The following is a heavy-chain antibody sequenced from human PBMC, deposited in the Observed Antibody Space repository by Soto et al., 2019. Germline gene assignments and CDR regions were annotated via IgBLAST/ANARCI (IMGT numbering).Heavy chain of an antibody. CDR2: IYHSGSS. CDR1: GNSISTTNW. V-gene: IGHV4-4*02. Sequence: PSETLSLTCAVFGNSISTTNWWSWVRQSPGKGLEWIGEIYHSGSSNYNPSLKIRVTISLDKSKNQFYLKVTSVTAADTAVYYCARDVGFHYDGSPSGQFDFWGQGTLVTVSS. CDR3: ARDVGFHYDGSPSGQFDF. J-gene: IGHJ4*02. D-gene: IGHD3-22*01.